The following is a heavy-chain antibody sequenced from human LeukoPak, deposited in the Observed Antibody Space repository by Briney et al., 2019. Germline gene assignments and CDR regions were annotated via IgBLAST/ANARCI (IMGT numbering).Heavy chain of an antibody. V-gene: IGHV3-48*03. CDR3: ARDHYDILTGSVAAFDI. CDR2: ISSSGSTI. CDR1: GFTFSSYE. D-gene: IGHD3-9*01. Sequence: GGSLRLSCAASGFTFSSYEMNWVRQAPGKGLEWVSYISSSGSTIYYADSVKGRFTISRDNAKNSLYLQMNSLRAEDTAVYYCARDHYDILTGSVAAFDIWGQGTMATVSS. J-gene: IGHJ3*02.